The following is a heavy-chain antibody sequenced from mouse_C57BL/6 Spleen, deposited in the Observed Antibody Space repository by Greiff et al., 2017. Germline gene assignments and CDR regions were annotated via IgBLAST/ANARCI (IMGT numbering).Heavy chain of an antibody. D-gene: IGHD1-1*01. V-gene: IGHV5-4*01. Sequence: EVKLMESGGGLVKPGGSLKLSCAASGFTFSSYAMSWVRQTPEKRLEWVATISAGGSYTYYPDNVKGRFTISRDNAKNNLYLQMSHLKSEDTAMYYCARDGLLGENFDYWGQGTTLTVSS. CDR1: GFTFSSYA. CDR3: ARDGLLGENFDY. CDR2: ISAGGSYT. J-gene: IGHJ2*01.